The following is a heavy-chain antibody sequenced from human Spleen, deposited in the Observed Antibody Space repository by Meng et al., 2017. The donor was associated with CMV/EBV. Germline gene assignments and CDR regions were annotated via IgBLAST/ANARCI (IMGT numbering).Heavy chain of an antibody. Sequence: GGSLRLSCAASGFTFSSYSMNWVRQAPGKGLEWVSSISSSSSYIYYADSVKGRFTISRDNAKNSLYLQMNSLRAEDTAVYYCARVPYYYDSSGYSFDAFDIWGQGTMVTVSS. CDR3: ARVPYYYDSSGYSFDAFDI. CDR2: ISSSSSYI. CDR1: GFTFSSYS. J-gene: IGHJ3*02. D-gene: IGHD3-22*01. V-gene: IGHV3-21*01.